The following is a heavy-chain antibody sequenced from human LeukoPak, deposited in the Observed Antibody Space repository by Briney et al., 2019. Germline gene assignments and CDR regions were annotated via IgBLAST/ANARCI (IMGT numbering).Heavy chain of an antibody. J-gene: IGHJ5*02. CDR3: ASQKSGWYEVHWFDP. CDR2: IIPIFGTA. CDR1: GGTFSSYA. Sequence: ASVNVACKASGGTFSSYAISWVRQAPGQGLEWMGGIIPIFGTANYAQKFQGRVTITADKSTSTAYMELSSLRSEDTAVYYCASQKSGWYEVHWFDPWGQGTLVTVSS. V-gene: IGHV1-69*06. D-gene: IGHD6-19*01.